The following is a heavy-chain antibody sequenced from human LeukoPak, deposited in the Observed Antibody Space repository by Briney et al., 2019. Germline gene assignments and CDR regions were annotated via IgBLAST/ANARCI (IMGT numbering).Heavy chain of an antibody. CDR3: ARDCGYCINGVCYAFYY. V-gene: IGHV4-38-2*02. Sequence: PSETLSLTCAVSGYSISSGYYWGWVRQPPGKGLGCVASIYQSGRTHYNPSLKSRVTISIATSNNQCSLQLTSVTAAYTAVYYWARDCGYCINGVCYAFYYWGQESLVTASS. J-gene: IGHJ4*02. D-gene: IGHD2-8*01. CDR2: IYQSGRT. CDR1: GYSISSGYY.